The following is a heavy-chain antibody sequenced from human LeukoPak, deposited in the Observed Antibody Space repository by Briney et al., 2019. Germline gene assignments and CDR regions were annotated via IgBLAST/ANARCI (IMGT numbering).Heavy chain of an antibody. CDR3: ARTYYYDSSGYWAFDY. CDR2: IYHSGST. J-gene: IGHJ4*02. V-gene: IGHV4-38-2*02. CDR1: GYSISSGYY. Sequence: SETLSLTCTVSGYSISSGYYWGWIRQPPGKGLEWIGSIYHSGSTYYNSSLKSRVTISVDTSKNQFSLKLSSVTAADTAVYYCARTYYYDSSGYWAFDYWGQGTLVTVSS. D-gene: IGHD3-22*01.